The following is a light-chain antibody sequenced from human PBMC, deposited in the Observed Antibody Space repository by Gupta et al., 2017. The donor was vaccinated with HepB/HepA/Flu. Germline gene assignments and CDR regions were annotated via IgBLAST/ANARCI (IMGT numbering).Light chain of an antibody. CDR1: RSDVGGYNA. CDR2: DVT. CDR3: SSYSRSSSLVV. Sequence: SALTQPASVSGSPGQSISISCTGTRSDVGGYNAVSWYQQYPGKAPKVIIYDVTNRPSGVSNRFSGSKSGKSASLTISGLQAEDEADYHCSSYSRSSSLVVFGGGTKVTVL. V-gene: IGLV2-14*03. J-gene: IGLJ2*01.